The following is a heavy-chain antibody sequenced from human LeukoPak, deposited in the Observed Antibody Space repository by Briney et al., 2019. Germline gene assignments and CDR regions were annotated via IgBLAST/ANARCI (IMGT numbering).Heavy chain of an antibody. V-gene: IGHV4-61*02. CDR2: IHAIENP. CDR1: GGSISSGDHY. CDR3: ARAGSEGVLRFLEWFNDAFDI. D-gene: IGHD3-3*01. Sequence: PSETLSLTCSVSGGSISSGDHYWSWIRQPAGKGLEWIGRIHAIENPDYNPSLESRVTISVDTSKNQFSLKLSSVTAADTAVYYCARAGSEGVLRFLEWFNDAFDIWGQGTMVTVSS. J-gene: IGHJ3*02.